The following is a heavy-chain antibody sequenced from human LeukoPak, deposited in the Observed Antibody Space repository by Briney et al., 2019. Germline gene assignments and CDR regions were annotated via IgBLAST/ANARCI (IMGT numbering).Heavy chain of an antibody. V-gene: IGHV4-61*02. CDR3: RGVRGYSSGWYLDY. CDR2: IYTSGST. CDR1: GGSISSSSYY. J-gene: IGHJ4*02. Sequence: SETLSLTCTVSGGSISSSSYYWSWIRQPAGKGLEWIGRIYTSGSTNYNPSLKSRVTISVDTSKSQFSLKLSSVTAADTAVYYCRGVRGYSSGWYLDYWGQGTLVTVSS. D-gene: IGHD6-19*01.